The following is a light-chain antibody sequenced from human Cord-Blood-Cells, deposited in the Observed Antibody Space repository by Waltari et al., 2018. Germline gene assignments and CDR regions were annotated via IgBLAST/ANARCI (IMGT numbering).Light chain of an antibody. V-gene: IGLV2-11*01. Sequence: QSALTQPRSVSGSPGQSVTISCTGTSSDVGGYNYVSWYQQHPGKAPTLMIYDVSKRPSAVPDCFSVSTSGTTASLTISGLQAEDEAEYYCCSYAGSYTWVFGGGTKLTVL. J-gene: IGLJ3*02. CDR3: CSYAGSYTWV. CDR1: SSDVGGYNY. CDR2: DVS.